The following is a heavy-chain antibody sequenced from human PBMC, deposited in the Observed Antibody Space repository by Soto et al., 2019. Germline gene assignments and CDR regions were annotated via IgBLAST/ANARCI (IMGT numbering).Heavy chain of an antibody. V-gene: IGHV1-3*01. CDR1: GYTFSTFA. Sequence: QVQLVQSGAEVKKPGASVKISCKASGYTFSTFAIHWVRQAPGQRPEWMGWVNGGDGNTRFSQNFQGRVTLTRDASATTAYMELSSLRSEDTAVYYCARSSGWYALDLWGQGTMVSVSS. J-gene: IGHJ3*01. CDR3: ARSSGWYALDL. CDR2: VNGGDGNT. D-gene: IGHD6-19*01.